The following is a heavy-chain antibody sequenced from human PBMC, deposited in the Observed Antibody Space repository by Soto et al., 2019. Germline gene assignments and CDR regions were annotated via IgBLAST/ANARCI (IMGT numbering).Heavy chain of an antibody. CDR3: ARASISTGTTIFDP. CDR2: INPSGGST. Sequence: ASVTVYFKASGYTFTSSFMHLVRQDLGQGLEWMGIINPSGGSTSYAQKFQGRVTMTRDTSTSTVYMELSSLRSEDTAVYYCARASISTGTTIFDPWGQGTLVTVSS. D-gene: IGHD1-7*01. V-gene: IGHV1-46*01. CDR1: GYTFTSSF. J-gene: IGHJ5*02.